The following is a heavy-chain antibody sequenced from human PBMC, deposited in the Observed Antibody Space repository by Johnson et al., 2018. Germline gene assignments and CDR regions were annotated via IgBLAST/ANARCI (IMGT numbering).Heavy chain of an antibody. Sequence: QLVQSGGGLVQPGRSLRLSCTASGFTFGDYAMSWFRQAPGKGLEWVGFIRSKAYGGTTEYAASVKGRFTISRDDSKSIAYLQMNSLKTEDTAVYYWARGVATISWGAFDIWGQGTMVTVSS. CDR3: ARGVATISWGAFDI. J-gene: IGHJ3*02. D-gene: IGHD5-24*01. V-gene: IGHV3-49*03. CDR1: GFTFGDYA. CDR2: IRSKAYGGTT.